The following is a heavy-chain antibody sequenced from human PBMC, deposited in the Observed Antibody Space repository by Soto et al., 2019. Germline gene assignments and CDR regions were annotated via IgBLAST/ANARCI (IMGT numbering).Heavy chain of an antibody. CDR3: ASRGDYDSSGHYYGMDV. Sequence: GESLKISCKGSGYSFTSYWIGWVRQMPGKGLEWMGIIYPGDSDTRYSPSFQGQVTISADKSISTAYLQWSSLKASGTAMYYCASRGDYDSSGHYYGMDVWGQGTTVTVSS. CDR1: GYSFTSYW. D-gene: IGHD3-22*01. CDR2: IYPGDSDT. V-gene: IGHV5-51*01. J-gene: IGHJ6*02.